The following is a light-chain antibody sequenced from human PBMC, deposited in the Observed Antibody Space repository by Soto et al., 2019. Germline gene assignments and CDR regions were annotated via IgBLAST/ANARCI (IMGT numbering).Light chain of an antibody. CDR3: SSYAGISNVI. J-gene: IGLJ2*01. V-gene: IGLV2-8*01. CDR2: EVT. CDR1: SSDVGGYDY. Sequence: QSAPTQPPSASGSPGQSVTISCTGTSSDVGGYDYVSWYQQQSGKAPKLIIYEVTNRPSGVPDRFSGSKSGNTASLPVSGLQAEDEADYYCSSYAGISNVIFVAGTKLTVL.